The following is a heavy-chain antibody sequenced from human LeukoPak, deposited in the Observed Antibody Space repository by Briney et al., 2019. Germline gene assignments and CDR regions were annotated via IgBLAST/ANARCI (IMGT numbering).Heavy chain of an antibody. Sequence: SQTLSLTCTVSGGSISSGGYYWSWIRQHPGKGLEWIGYIYYSGSTYYNPSLKSRVTISVGTSKNQFSLKLSSVTAADTAVYYCAREAPYYYDSPHSNWSPPGAKETLATVPS. J-gene: IGHJ5*02. V-gene: IGHV4-31*03. CDR3: AREAPYYYDSPHSNWSPP. D-gene: IGHD3-22*01. CDR2: IYYSGST. CDR1: GGSISSGGYY.